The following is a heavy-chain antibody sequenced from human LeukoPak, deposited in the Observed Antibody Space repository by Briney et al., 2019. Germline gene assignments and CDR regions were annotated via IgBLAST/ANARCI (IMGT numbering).Heavy chain of an antibody. CDR1: GGSISSGGYY. CDR3: ARGKLRHFDWLLYHDAFDI. D-gene: IGHD3-9*01. Sequence: SETLSLTCTVSGGSISSGGYYWSWIRQHPGKGLEWIGYIYYSGSTYYNPSLKSRVTISVDTSKNQFSLKLSSVTAADTAVYYCARGKLRHFDWLLYHDAFDIWGQGTMVTVSS. V-gene: IGHV4-31*03. CDR2: IYYSGST. J-gene: IGHJ3*02.